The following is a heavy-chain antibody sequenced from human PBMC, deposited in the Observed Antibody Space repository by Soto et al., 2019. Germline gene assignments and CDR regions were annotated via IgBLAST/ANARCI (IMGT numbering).Heavy chain of an antibody. CDR1: GYPFTGYW. Sequence: EVQLVQSGAEVKKPGESLKISCKASGYPFTGYWIGWVRQMSGNGLEWMVIIYPSDSDTRYNPSFQGQVTISADKSISTAYLQWRSLKASDSAMYYCVVGLASAFDYWGQGTLVTVSS. CDR2: IYPSDSDT. D-gene: IGHD6-6*01. V-gene: IGHV5-51*01. J-gene: IGHJ4*02. CDR3: VVGLASAFDY.